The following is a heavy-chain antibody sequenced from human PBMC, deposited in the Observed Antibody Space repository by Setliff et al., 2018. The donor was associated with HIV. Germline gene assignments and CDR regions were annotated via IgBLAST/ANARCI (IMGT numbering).Heavy chain of an antibody. J-gene: IGHJ5*01. Sequence: LSLTCTVSGGPVSSGSYYWSWIRQPAGRGLEWIGHRYTTGSTSYNPSLKSRVTISVDTSKNQFSLKLSSVTAADTAVYYCARGPKPGLLDLTWFDSWGQGTLVTVSS. D-gene: IGHD3-9*01. CDR3: ARGPKPGLLDLTWFDS. CDR2: RYTTGST. CDR1: GGPVSSGSYY. V-gene: IGHV4-61*09.